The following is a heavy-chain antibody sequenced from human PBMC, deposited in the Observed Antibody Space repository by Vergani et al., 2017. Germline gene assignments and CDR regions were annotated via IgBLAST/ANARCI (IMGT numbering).Heavy chain of an antibody. J-gene: IGHJ4*02. CDR3: ARRTTMVRGVLEIARYYFDY. Sequence: QVRLQESGPGLVKPSQTLSLTCTVSGGSFSTGGQSWTWLRQSAGKGLECIGRIYTSGATNYNPSLRSRAIMSVDASKKQFSLKLTSVTAADTAVYYCARRTTMVRGVLEIARYYFDYWGQGTLVTVSS. V-gene: IGHV4-61*02. CDR1: GGSFSTGGQS. D-gene: IGHD3-10*01. CDR2: IYTSGAT.